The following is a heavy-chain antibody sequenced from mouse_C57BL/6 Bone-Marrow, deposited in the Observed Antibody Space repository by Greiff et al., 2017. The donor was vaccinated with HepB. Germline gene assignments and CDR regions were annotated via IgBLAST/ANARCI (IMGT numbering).Heavy chain of an antibody. J-gene: IGHJ4*01. V-gene: IGHV1-59*01. D-gene: IGHD2-2*01. CDR1: GYTFTSYW. CDR3: ARDGGLRRRGRRHYYAMDY. Sequence: QVQLKQPGAELVRPGTSVKLSCKASGYTFTSYWMHWVKQRPGQGLEWIGVIDPSDSYTNYNQKFKGKATLTVDTSSSTAYMQLSSLTSEDSAVYDCARDGGLRRRGRRHYYAMDYWGQGTSVTVSS. CDR2: IDPSDSYT.